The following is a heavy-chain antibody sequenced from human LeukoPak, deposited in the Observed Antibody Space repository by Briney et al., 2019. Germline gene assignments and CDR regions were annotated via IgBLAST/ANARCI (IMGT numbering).Heavy chain of an antibody. V-gene: IGHV1-2*02. CDR1: RYTFTDYY. CDR3: ARARYDSAWFALDY. J-gene: IGHJ4*02. Sequence: ASVEVSCKASRYTFTDYYMHWVRQAPGQGLEWMGWISPSSGDTYYAQNFQGRVTMTRDTSISTAYMELSSLTSDDTAIYYCARARYDSAWFALDYWGQGTLVTVSS. D-gene: IGHD6-19*01. CDR2: ISPSSGDT.